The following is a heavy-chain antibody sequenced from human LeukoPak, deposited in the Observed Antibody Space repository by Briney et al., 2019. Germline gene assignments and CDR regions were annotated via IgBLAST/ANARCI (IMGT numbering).Heavy chain of an antibody. Sequence: PGGSLRLSCAASGFRFSSFWMSWVRQAPGKGLEWVSSISSSISYIYYANSVKGRFTTSRDNATNSLYPQMNSLRAEDTAVYYCARDPTFYSSSWYDYWGQGTLVTVSS. CDR3: ARDPTFYSSSWYDY. CDR2: ISSSISYI. V-gene: IGHV3-21*01. D-gene: IGHD6-13*01. CDR1: GFRFSSFW. J-gene: IGHJ4*02.